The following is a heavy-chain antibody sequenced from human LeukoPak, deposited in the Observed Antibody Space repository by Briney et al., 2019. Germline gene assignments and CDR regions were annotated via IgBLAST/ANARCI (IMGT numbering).Heavy chain of an antibody. D-gene: IGHD3-10*01. CDR2: INWNGGSR. V-gene: IGHV3-9*01. J-gene: IGHJ6*02. CDR1: GFTFDDYA. Sequence: PGGSLRLSCAASGFTFDDYAMHWVRQAPGKGLEWVSSINWNGGSRDYADSVKGRFTISRDNTKNSLYLQMNSLRAEGTALYYCARDLGIVMIRGPYPNNYAMDVWGQGTTVTVSS. CDR3: ARDLGIVMIRGPYPNNYAMDV.